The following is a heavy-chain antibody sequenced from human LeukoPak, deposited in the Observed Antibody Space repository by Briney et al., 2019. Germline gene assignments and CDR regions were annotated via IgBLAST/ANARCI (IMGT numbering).Heavy chain of an antibody. Sequence: SGGSLRLSCAASGFTFSSYAMSWVRQAPGKGLEWVSAISGSGGSTYYADSVKGRFTISRDNSKNTLYLQMNSLRAEDTAVYYCAKNPPTADCYGSGSYYYYYYYYMDVWGKGTTVTVSS. CDR2: ISGSGGST. D-gene: IGHD3-10*01. J-gene: IGHJ6*03. V-gene: IGHV3-23*01. CDR1: GFTFSSYA. CDR3: AKNPPTADCYGSGSYYYYYYYYMDV.